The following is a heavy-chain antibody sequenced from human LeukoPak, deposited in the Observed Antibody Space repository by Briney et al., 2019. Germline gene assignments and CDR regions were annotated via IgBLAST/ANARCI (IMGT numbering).Heavy chain of an antibody. J-gene: IGHJ4*02. CDR3: ASSYCGGDCSLGY. CDR2: INPNSGGT. D-gene: IGHD2-21*02. Sequence: ASVKVSCKASGYTFTSYGISWARQAPGQGPEWMGWINPNSGGTNYAQKFQGWVTMTRDTSISTAYMELSRLRSDDTAVYYCASSYCGGDCSLGYWGQGTLVTVSS. V-gene: IGHV1-2*04. CDR1: GYTFTSYG.